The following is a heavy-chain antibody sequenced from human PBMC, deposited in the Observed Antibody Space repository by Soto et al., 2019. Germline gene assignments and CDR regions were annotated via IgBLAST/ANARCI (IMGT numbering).Heavy chain of an antibody. V-gene: IGHV4-59*01. CDR2: IYYSGST. CDR1: GGSISSYY. CDR3: VKIRGSGSPYYYYMDV. Sequence: PSETLSLTCTVSGGSISSYYWSWIRQPPGKGLEWIGYIYYSGSTNYNPSLKSRVTISVDTSKNQFSLKLSSVTAADTAVYYCVKIRGSGSPYYYYMDVWGKGTTVTVSS. D-gene: IGHD3-10*01. J-gene: IGHJ6*03.